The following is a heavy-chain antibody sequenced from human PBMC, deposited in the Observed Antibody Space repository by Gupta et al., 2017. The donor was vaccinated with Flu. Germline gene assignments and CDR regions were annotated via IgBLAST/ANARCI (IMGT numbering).Heavy chain of an antibody. D-gene: IGHD3-10*01. CDR3: GKGGYWKAVLMDH. CDR1: GDSISSSASY. J-gene: IGHJ4*02. Sequence: QVQLHESGPRLVKSSQTLSLTCTVSGDSISSSASYGTWVRQPAGKELEWIGRIYANGNTNYYPALVNGISIFTAQARKRISLRLQCGLAADKAVYFCGKGGYWKAVLMDHWGQGTLVTVSS. V-gene: IGHV4-61*02. CDR2: IYANGNT.